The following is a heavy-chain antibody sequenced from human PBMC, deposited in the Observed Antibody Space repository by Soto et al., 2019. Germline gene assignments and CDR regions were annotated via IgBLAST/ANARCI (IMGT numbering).Heavy chain of an antibody. D-gene: IGHD3-9*01. Sequence: LRLSCVASGFTFDDYAMHWVRQAPGKGLEWVSGISWNGVSIGYADSVKGRFTISRDNAKNSLYLQMTRLRVEDTSLYYCAKDSGLPYSYYYGMDVWGQGTTVTVSS. CDR3: AKDSGLPYSYYYGMDV. CDR1: GFTFDDYA. J-gene: IGHJ6*02. V-gene: IGHV3-9*01. CDR2: ISWNGVSI.